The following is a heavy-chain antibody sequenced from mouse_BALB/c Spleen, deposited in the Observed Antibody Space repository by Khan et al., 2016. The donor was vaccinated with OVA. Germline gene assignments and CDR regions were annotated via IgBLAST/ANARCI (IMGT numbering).Heavy chain of an antibody. CDR3: TRSYDSYYFDY. D-gene: IGHD2-4*01. CDR2: IYPGNSDT. V-gene: IGHV1-5*01. Sequence: VRLQQSGTVLARPGASVKMSCKASGYSFTSYWMYWVKQRPGQGLEWIGAIYPGNSDTRYNQKFKGKAKLTAVTSASTAYMELISLTNEDSAVYYCTRSYDSYYFDYWGQGTTLTVSS. CDR1: GYSFTSYW. J-gene: IGHJ2*01.